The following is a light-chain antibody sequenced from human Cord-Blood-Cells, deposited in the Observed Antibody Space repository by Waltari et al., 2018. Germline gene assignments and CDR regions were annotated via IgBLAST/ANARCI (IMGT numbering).Light chain of an antibody. J-gene: IGKJ4*01. Sequence: DIQMTPSPSSVSASVGDRVTITCRASQGLSSWLAWYQQKPGKAAKLLIYDAASLQSGDPSRLRGSGPGTDFTLTVRSLQPEDFATYNCQQANSFPPAFGGGTKVEIK. CDR3: QQANSFPPA. CDR1: QGLSSW. CDR2: DAA. V-gene: IGKV1-12*01.